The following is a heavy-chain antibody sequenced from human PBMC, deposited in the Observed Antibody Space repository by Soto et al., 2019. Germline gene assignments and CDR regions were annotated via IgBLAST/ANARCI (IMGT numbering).Heavy chain of an antibody. V-gene: IGHV3-7*01. CDR3: ARPGFSYGNRIEH. CDR1: GFSITRYW. J-gene: IGHJ1*01. D-gene: IGHD2-21*01. CDR2: KKQDGSEE. Sequence: GGSLRLSCVASGFSITRYWMTWVRQAPGRGLEWVADKKQDGSEEYYVDSVKGRFTVSRDNAKNSLYLQLTSLRVEDTALYYCARPGFSYGNRIEHWGQGNLVTVSS.